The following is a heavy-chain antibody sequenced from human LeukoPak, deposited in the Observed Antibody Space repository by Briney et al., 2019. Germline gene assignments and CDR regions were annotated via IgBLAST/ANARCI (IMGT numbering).Heavy chain of an antibody. D-gene: IGHD3-22*01. J-gene: IGHJ6*03. V-gene: IGHV4-34*01. CDR1: GGSFSGYY. CDR2: INHSGST. Sequence: SETLSLTCAVYGGSFSGYYWSWIRQPPGKGLEWIGEINHSGSTNYNPSLKSRVTISVDTSKNQFSLKLSSVTAADTAVYYCARASTGYYYDSSGYPQYYYMDVWGKGTTVTVSS. CDR3: ARASTGYYYDSSGYPQYYYMDV.